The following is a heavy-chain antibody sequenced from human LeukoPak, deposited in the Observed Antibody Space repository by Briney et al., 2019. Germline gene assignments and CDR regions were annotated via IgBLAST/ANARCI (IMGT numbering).Heavy chain of an antibody. CDR3: ARGGIAAAGRAV. V-gene: IGHV3-21*01. J-gene: IGHJ4*02. D-gene: IGHD6-13*01. CDR2: ISSSSSYI. CDR1: GFTFSSYS. Sequence: PGGSLRLTCAASGFTFSSYSMNWVRQAPGKGLGWVSSISSSSSYIYYADSVKGRFTISRDNAKNSLYLQMNSLRAEDTAVYYCARGGIAAAGRAVWGQGTLVTVSS.